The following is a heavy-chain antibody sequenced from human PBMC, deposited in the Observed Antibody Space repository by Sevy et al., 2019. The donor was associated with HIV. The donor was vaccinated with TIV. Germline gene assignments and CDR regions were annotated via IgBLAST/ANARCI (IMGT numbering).Heavy chain of an antibody. D-gene: IGHD3-3*01. CDR3: ARAGATIFGIVTMSFDV. Sequence: SQTLSLTCAISGDSVSTNSAVWNWIRQSPSRGLEWLGRTYYRCKWYNDYSVSLKGRLTITPDTSKNQFSLHLKSVTADDTAVYFCARAGATIFGIVTMSFDVWGQGTLVTVSS. J-gene: IGHJ4*02. CDR1: GDSVSTNSAV. V-gene: IGHV6-1*01. CDR2: TYYRCKWYN.